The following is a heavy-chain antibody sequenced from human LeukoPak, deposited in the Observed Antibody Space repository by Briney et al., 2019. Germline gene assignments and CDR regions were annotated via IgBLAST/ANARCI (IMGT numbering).Heavy chain of an antibody. CDR2: TYYRSKWSS. J-gene: IGHJ4*02. CDR1: GDSVSTNSAT. Sequence: SQTLSLTCAISGDSVSTNSATWTWLRQSPSRGLEWLGRTYYRSKWSSGYAESVKSRLTISPDTSKNQFSLQLRSVTPDDTAVYYCARSQTGGTFDFWGQGALVTVSS. CDR3: ARSQTGGTFDF. D-gene: IGHD1/OR15-1a*01. V-gene: IGHV6-1*01.